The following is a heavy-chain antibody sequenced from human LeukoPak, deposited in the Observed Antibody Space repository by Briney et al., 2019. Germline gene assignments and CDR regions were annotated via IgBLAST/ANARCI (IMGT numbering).Heavy chain of an antibody. CDR2: ILPRDSDI. J-gene: IGHJ4*02. D-gene: IGHD2-2*01. V-gene: IGHV5-51*01. Sequence: GESLKISCKGSGYSFSNYWIGWVRQMPGKGLEWMGIILPRDSDIRYSPSFEGQVTISADKSVNAAYLQWSSLKASDTAIYYCARGISSTYIGDYWGQGTLVTVSS. CDR3: ARGISSTYIGDY. CDR1: GYSFSNYW.